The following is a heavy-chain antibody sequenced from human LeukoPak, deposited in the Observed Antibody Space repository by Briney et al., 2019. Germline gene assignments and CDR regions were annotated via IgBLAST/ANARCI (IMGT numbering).Heavy chain of an antibody. D-gene: IGHD3-22*01. Sequence: GGSLRLSCAASGFTFSSYAMHWVRQAPGKGLEWVAVISYDGSNKYYADSVKGRFTISRDNSKNTLYLQMNSLRAEDTAVYYCAKVRYYYDSSGYLDAFDIWGQGTMVTVSS. V-gene: IGHV3-30-3*01. CDR2: ISYDGSNK. CDR1: GFTFSSYA. CDR3: AKVRYYYDSSGYLDAFDI. J-gene: IGHJ3*02.